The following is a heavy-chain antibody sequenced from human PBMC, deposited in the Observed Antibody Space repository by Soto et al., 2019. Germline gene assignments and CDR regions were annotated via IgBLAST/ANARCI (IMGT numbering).Heavy chain of an antibody. CDR3: AALSSGDLRDGHDF. V-gene: IGHV1-18*01. D-gene: IGHD3-10*01. CDR2: ISAYNGNT. J-gene: IGHJ4*02. Sequence: ASVKVSCKTSGYSFTDYDIHWVRQAAGQGLEWMGWISAYNGNTNYAQKLQGRVTMTTDTSTSTAYMELRSLRSDDTAVYYCAALSSGDLRDGHDFWGQGTLVTVSS. CDR1: GYSFTDYD.